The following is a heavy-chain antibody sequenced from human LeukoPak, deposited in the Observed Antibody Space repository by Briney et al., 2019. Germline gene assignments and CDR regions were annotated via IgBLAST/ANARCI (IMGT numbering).Heavy chain of an antibody. D-gene: IGHD1/OR15-1a*01. V-gene: IGHV3-21*01. J-gene: IGHJ5*02. CDR3: AKQKGLDP. CDR1: GFTFSRYS. CDR2: ISISSNYK. Sequence: GGSLRLSCAASGFTFSRYSMNWVRQAPGKGLEWVSSISISSNYKYYPDSLKGRFTISRDNAKNSLYLQMNSLRAEDTAVYYCAKQKGLDPWGQGTLVTVSS.